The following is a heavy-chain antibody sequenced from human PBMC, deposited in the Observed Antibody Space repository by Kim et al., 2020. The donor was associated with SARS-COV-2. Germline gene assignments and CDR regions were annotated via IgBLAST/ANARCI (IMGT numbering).Heavy chain of an antibody. V-gene: IGHV4-4*02. J-gene: IGHJ3*02. CDR1: GGSISSSNW. CDR2: IYHSGST. D-gene: IGHD1-26*01. CDR3: ASVYSGCYGVSFYI. Sequence: SETLSLTCAVSGGSISSSNWWSWVCQPPGKGLEWIGEIYHSGSTNYNPSLKSRATISVDKSKNQFSLKLSSVIAADMAVYYGASVYSGCYGVSFYIWGEG.